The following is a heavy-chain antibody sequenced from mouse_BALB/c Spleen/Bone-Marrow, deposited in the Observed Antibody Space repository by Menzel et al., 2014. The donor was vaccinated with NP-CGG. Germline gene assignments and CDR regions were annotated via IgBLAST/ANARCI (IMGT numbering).Heavy chain of an antibody. D-gene: IGHD2-10*02. V-gene: IGHV2-6*02. CDR2: IWSDGNT. Sequence: VQRVESGPGLVAPSQSLSITCTVSGFSLTSYGVHWVRQPPGKGLEWLVVIWSDGNTTYNLALKSRLSISKDNSKSRVFLKMNSLQTDDTAMYYCARNPYGNYAMDYWGQGTSVTVSS. CDR3: ARNPYGNYAMDY. CDR1: GFSLTSYG. J-gene: IGHJ4*01.